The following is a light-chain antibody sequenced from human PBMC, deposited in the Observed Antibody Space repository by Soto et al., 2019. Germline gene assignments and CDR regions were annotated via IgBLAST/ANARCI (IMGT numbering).Light chain of an antibody. CDR2: AAS. CDR3: QQYNNWPLT. CDR1: QSVGST. V-gene: IGKV3-15*01. J-gene: IGKJ4*01. Sequence: ETVMTQSPVTLSLSPGERATLSCRASQSVGSTLAWYQQKLGQAPRLLIYAASTRATGVPARFSGSGSGTEFTLTINRLQSEDFAVYYCQQYNNWPLTFGGGTRVEIQ.